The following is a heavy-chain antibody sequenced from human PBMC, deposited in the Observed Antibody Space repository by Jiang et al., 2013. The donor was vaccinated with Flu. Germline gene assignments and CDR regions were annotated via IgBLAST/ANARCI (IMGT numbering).Heavy chain of an antibody. CDR2: IYWNDDK. J-gene: IGHJ1*01. Sequence: KPTQTLTLTCTFSGFSLSTSGVGVGWIRQPPGKALEWLALIYWNDDKRYSPSLKSRLTITKDTSKNQVVLTMTNMDPVDTATYYCAHRAYYYDSEPFQHWGQGTLVTVSS. CDR1: GFSLSTSGVG. CDR3: AHRAYYYDSEPFQH. D-gene: IGHD3-22*01. V-gene: IGHV2-5*01.